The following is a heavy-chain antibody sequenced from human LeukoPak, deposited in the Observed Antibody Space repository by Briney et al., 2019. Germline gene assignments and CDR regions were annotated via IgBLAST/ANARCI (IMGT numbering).Heavy chain of an antibody. V-gene: IGHV3-21*01. CDR2: IRISSSYI. CDR1: GFTFSSYS. Sequence: GGSLRLSCAASGFTFSSYSMNWVRQAPGKGLDWVSAIRISSSYIYYADSVKGRFPICRDNAKNSLYLLMNRLTAEDTAVYYCARELAGGRFDYWGQGTLVTVSS. J-gene: IGHJ4*02. D-gene: IGHD7-27*01. CDR3: ARELAGGRFDY.